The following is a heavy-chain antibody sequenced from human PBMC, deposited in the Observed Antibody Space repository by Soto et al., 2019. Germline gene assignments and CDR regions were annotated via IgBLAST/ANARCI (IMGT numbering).Heavy chain of an antibody. CDR1: GGSFSGYY. V-gene: IGHV4-34*01. CDR2: VNDRGSI. D-gene: IGHD3-9*01. Sequence: QVQLQQWGAGPLRPLETLSLTCGVSGGSFSGYYWAWIRQSAGKGLEWIGEVNDRGSINYNPSLKSRVGISVDTSKNHYALILRSVTAADTAVYYCARESHDILTGPRWVWYFDLWGRGTLVTVSS. J-gene: IGHJ2*01. CDR3: ARESHDILTGPRWVWYFDL.